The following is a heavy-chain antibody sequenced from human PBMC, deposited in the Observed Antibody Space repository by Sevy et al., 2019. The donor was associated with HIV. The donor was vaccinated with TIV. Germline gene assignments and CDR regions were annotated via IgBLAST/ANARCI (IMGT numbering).Heavy chain of an antibody. CDR2: IKQDGSVR. D-gene: IGHD6-13*01. V-gene: IGHV3-7*01. CDR3: VRAIAADGSF. CDR1: GFTLNSYW. J-gene: IGHJ4*02. Sequence: GGSLRLSCVASGFTLNSYWMSWVRQAAGKGLEWVANIKQDGSVRYYVDSVKGRFTISRDNARNLAYLQMNSLRVEDTALYYCVRAIAADGSFWGQGTLVTVSS.